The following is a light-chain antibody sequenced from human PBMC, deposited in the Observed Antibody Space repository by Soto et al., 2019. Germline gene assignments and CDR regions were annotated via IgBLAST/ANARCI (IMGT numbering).Light chain of an antibody. CDR1: QSISSY. CDR3: QQSYSTPQTT. Sequence: DIQMTQSPSSLSASVGDRVTITCRASQSISSYLNWYQQKPGKAPKLLIYAASSLQSGVPSRFSASRSRTDFTLTISSLQPEDFATYYCQQSYSTPQTTFGQGTKLEIK. CDR2: AAS. J-gene: IGKJ2*01. V-gene: IGKV1-39*01.